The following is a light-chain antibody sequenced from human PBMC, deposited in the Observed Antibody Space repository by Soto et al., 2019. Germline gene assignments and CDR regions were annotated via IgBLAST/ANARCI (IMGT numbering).Light chain of an antibody. Sequence: DIQMTQSPSTLSAFVGDRVTITCRASQSVNSWLAWYQQRPGKAPKLLIYDASTLESGVPSRFSGSGSGTEFTLTIRSLQPDDFATYYCHQYNSYHTFGGGTKVDIK. J-gene: IGKJ4*01. CDR2: DAS. CDR1: QSVNSW. CDR3: HQYNSYHT. V-gene: IGKV1-5*01.